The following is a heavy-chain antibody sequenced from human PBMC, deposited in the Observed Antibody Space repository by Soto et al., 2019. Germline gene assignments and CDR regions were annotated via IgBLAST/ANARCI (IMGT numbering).Heavy chain of an antibody. J-gene: IGHJ5*02. CDR2: VYYTGST. V-gene: IGHV4-30-4*01. Sequence: SETLSLTCTVSGASIRSTDYYWSWIRQAPGRGLEWIGYVYYTGSTYYNPSLMSRLTISVDTSKNQFSLKLTSVTAAETAVYYCVRTAREGAVAPHWFDRWGQGTQVTVSS. D-gene: IGHD2-21*02. CDR1: GASIRSTDYY. CDR3: VRTAREGAVAPHWFDR.